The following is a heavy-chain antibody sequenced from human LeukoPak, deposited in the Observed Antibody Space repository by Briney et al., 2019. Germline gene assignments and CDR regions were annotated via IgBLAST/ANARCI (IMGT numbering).Heavy chain of an antibody. D-gene: IGHD6-6*01. CDR2: TDYRSKRYN. CDR3: ARTSSSSGIDY. J-gene: IGHJ4*02. CDR1: GDSVSSNSAA. Sequence: SQTLSLTCAISGDSVSSNSAACHGTTQSPSRALEGLGRTDYRSKRYNGYAVSVKSRITVNPDTSNNQFSLQLNSVTPEDTAVYYCARTSSSSGIDYWGQGTLVTVSS. V-gene: IGHV6-1*01.